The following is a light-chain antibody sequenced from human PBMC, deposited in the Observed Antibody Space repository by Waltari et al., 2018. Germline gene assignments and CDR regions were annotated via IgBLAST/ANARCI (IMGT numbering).Light chain of an antibody. CDR2: NVS. J-gene: IGKJ1*01. CDR3: QQYGSPPRT. Sequence: EIVLTQSPGTLSFSPGERATLSCRASQAISNSYLAWYQQKPGQAPRLLIYNVSLRGTGIPDKFSGSGSGTDFTLTISRLEPEDFAVYYCQQYGSPPRTFGQGTKVEIK. CDR1: QAISNSY. V-gene: IGKV3-20*01.